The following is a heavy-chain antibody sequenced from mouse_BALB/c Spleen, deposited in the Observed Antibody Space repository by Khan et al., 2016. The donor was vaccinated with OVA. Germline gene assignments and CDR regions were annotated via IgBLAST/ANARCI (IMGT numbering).Heavy chain of an antibody. J-gene: IGHJ2*01. CDR1: GFTFSSYS. V-gene: IGHV5-6-4*01. D-gene: IGHD1-1*01. Sequence: EVELVESGGGLVKPGGSLRLSCEASGFTFSSYSMSWVRQTPEKRLEWVATITSGGSYTYYPDSVQGRFTISRDNAKNTLYLTMSSLNSEDTAIYYCTRDSNYYGSSFYFDYWGQGTTLTVSS. CDR3: TRDSNYYGSSFYFDY. CDR2: ITSGGSYT.